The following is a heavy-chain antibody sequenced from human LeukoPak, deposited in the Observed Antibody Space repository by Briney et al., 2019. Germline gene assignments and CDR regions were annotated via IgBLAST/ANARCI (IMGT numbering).Heavy chain of an antibody. Sequence: ASVTVSCKASGYTFTSYDINWVRQAPGQGLEWMGWMNPNSGNTGYAQKFQARVTMTRNTSISTAYMELSSLRSEDTAVYYCARGLSSGWYGDNWFDPWGQGTLVTVSS. J-gene: IGHJ5*02. D-gene: IGHD6-19*01. CDR2: MNPNSGNT. CDR1: GYTFTSYD. CDR3: ARGLSSGWYGDNWFDP. V-gene: IGHV1-8*01.